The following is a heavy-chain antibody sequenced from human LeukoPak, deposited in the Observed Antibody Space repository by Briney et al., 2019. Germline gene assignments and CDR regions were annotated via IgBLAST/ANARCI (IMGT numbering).Heavy chain of an antibody. CDR1: GYTFTSYY. CDR2: INPSGGST. V-gene: IGHV1-46*01. J-gene: IGHJ4*02. CDR3: AREDTAMTSMDYFDY. D-gene: IGHD5-18*01. Sequence: ASVKVSCKASGYTFTSYYMHWVRQPPGQGLEWMGIINPSGGSTSYAQKFQGRVTMTRDTSTSTVYMELSSLRSEDTAVYYCAREDTAMTSMDYFDYWGQGTLVTVSS.